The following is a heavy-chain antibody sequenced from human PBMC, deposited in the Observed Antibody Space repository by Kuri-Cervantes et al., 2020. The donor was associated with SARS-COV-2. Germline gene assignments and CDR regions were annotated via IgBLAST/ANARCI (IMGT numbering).Heavy chain of an antibody. V-gene: IGHV3-30*18. Sequence: GESLKISCAASGFTFSSYDIHWVRQAPGKGLEWVAVISYDGSARYYADSVKGRFTISRDNSKNTLYLQLNSLTPEDTAVYYCAKPSVAREYSWFDPWGQGTLVTVSS. CDR1: GFTFSSYD. CDR2: ISYDGSAR. D-gene: IGHD6-19*01. CDR3: AKPSVAREYSWFDP. J-gene: IGHJ5*02.